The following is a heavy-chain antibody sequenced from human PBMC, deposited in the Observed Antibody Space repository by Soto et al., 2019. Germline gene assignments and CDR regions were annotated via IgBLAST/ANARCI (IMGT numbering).Heavy chain of an antibody. Sequence: XAILSLTCIVSGESVSSSAYYWGWIRQPPGKGLEWIGSIYYSGRTYYNPPFKSRVTISIDTSKNQFSLKLSSVTATDTAVYYCARKRTTVVTQAYFDHWGQRALVTVSS. D-gene: IGHD2-21*02. CDR3: ARKRTTVVTQAYFDH. V-gene: IGHV4-39*01. CDR2: IYYSGRT. J-gene: IGHJ4*02. CDR1: GESVSSSAYY.